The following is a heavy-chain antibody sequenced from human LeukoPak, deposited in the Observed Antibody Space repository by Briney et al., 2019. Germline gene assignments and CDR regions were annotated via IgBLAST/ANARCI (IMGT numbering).Heavy chain of an antibody. D-gene: IGHD6-6*01. CDR1: GESSSAFF. CDR3: ASRSLGIAAARCFDN. V-gene: IGHV4-34*01. CDR2: IDHRGSA. J-gene: IGHJ4*02. Sequence: PSETLSLTCAVYGESSSAFFWSWIRQSPGTGLEWIGEIDHRGSATYNPSLQSRLTISVDTSKNQFSLRLNSVTAADTGVYYCASRSLGIAAARCFDNWGQGTPVTVS.